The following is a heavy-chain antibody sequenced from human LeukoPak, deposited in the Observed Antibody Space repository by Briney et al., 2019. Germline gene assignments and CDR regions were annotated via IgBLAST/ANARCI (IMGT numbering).Heavy chain of an antibody. CDR3: ARDHLHSFWYDSSGYPTDY. CDR2: IKQDGSEK. V-gene: IGHV3-7*01. D-gene: IGHD3-22*01. Sequence: GGSLRLSCAASGFTFSSDWMSWVRQAPGKGLEWVANIKQDGSEKYYVDSVKGRFTISRDNAKNSLYLQMNSLRAEDTAVYYCARDHLHSFWYDSSGYPTDYWGQGTLVTVSS. CDR1: GFTFSSDW. J-gene: IGHJ4*02.